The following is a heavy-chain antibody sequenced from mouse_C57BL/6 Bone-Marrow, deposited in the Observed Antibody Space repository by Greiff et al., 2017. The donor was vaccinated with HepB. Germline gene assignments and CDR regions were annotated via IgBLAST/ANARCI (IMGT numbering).Heavy chain of an antibody. CDR2: IDPEDGET. Sequence: EVQLQQSGAELVKPGASVKLSCTASGFNIKDYYMHWVKQRTEQGLEWIGRIDPEDGETEYAPKFQGKATITADTSSNTAYLQLSSLTSEDTAVYYCARAGTRGNYWGQGTTLTVSS. CDR3: ARAGTRGNY. J-gene: IGHJ2*01. CDR1: GFNIKDYY. D-gene: IGHD4-1*01. V-gene: IGHV14-2*01.